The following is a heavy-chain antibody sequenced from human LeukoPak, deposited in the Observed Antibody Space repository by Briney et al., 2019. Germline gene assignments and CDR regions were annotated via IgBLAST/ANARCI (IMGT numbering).Heavy chain of an antibody. CDR1: GFTFDDYA. CDR3: AKEPSGNYYMDV. CDR2: ISWNSGSI. Sequence: PGGSLRLSCAASGFTFDDYAMHWVRQAPGKGLEWVSGISWNSGSIGYADSVKGRFTISRDNAKNSLYLQMNSLRGEDTALYYCAKEPSGNYYMDVWGKGTTVTVSS. V-gene: IGHV3-9*01. J-gene: IGHJ6*03.